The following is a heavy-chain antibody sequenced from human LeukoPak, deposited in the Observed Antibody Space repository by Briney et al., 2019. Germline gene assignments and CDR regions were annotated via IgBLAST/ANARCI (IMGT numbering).Heavy chain of an antibody. CDR2: ISYDGSNK. CDR1: GFTFSSYG. Sequence: PGGSLRLSCAASGFTFSSYGMHWVRQAPGKGLEWVAVISYDGSNKYYADSVKGRFTISRDNSKNTLYLQMNSLRAEGTAVYCAKDRTSGYSYGYYFDYWGQGTLVTVSS. J-gene: IGHJ4*02. V-gene: IGHV3-30*18. CDR3: AKDRTSGYSYGYYFDY. D-gene: IGHD5-18*01.